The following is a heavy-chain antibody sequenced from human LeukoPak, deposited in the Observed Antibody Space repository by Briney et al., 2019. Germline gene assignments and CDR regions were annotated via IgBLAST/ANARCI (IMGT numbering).Heavy chain of an antibody. CDR3: ARAQYSTGGAGFFDY. J-gene: IGHJ4*02. D-gene: IGHD6-19*01. V-gene: IGHV3-21*01. CDR1: GITFINYS. Sequence: WGSLRLSCAASGITFINYSMNWVRQAPGKGLGWVSSNNSWSSYIYYADSVKGRFTISRDNAKNSLYLQMNSLRAEDTAVYYCARAQYSTGGAGFFDYWGQGTLVTVSS. CDR2: NNSWSSYI.